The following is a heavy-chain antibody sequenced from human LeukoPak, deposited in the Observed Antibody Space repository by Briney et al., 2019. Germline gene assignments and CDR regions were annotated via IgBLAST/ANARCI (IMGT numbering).Heavy chain of an antibody. V-gene: IGHV1-69*13. J-gene: IGHJ6*02. D-gene: IGHD5-18*01. Sequence: VTVSCTASGGTFSSYAISWVRQAPGQGLEWMGGIIPIFGTANYAQKFQGRVTITADESTSTAYMELSSLRSEDTAVYYCARDQRESGYSYGYARGGRYYYGMDVWGQGTTVTVSS. CDR2: IIPIFGTA. CDR1: GGTFSSYA. CDR3: ARDQRESGYSYGYARGGRYYYGMDV.